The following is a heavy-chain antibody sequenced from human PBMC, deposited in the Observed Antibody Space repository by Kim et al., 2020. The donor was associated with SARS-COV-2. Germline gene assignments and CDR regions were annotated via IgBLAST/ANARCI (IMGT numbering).Heavy chain of an antibody. V-gene: IGHV3-53*01. CDR1: GFTVSSNY. D-gene: IGHD3-22*01. CDR3: ASTTYYYDSSGYLVWRSQWHPFDL. J-gene: IGHJ2*01. Sequence: GGSLRLSCAASGFTVSSNYMSWVRQAPGKGLEWVSVIYSGGSTYYADSVKGRFTISRDNSKNTLYLQMNSLRAEDTAVYYCASTTYYYDSSGYLVWRSQWHPFDLWGRGTLVTVSS. CDR2: IYSGGST.